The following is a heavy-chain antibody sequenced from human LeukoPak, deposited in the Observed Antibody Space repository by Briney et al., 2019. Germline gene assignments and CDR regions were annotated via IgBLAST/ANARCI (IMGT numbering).Heavy chain of an antibody. CDR3: AKAPYCGGDCYYGNWFDP. D-gene: IGHD2-21*02. Sequence: PGGSLRLSCAASGFTSDDYAMPWVRQAPGKGLEWVALIRGDGGTTYYADSVKGRFTISRDNSKNSLYLQMNSLRTEDTALYYCAKAPYCGGDCYYGNWFDPWGQGTLVTVSS. V-gene: IGHV3-43*02. J-gene: IGHJ5*02. CDR1: GFTSDDYA. CDR2: IRGDGGTT.